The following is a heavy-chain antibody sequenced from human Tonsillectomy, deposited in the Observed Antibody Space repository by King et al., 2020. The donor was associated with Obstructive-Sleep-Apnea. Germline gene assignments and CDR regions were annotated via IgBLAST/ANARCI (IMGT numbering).Heavy chain of an antibody. CDR1: GDSVSSNSAA. J-gene: IGHJ4*02. V-gene: IGHV6-1*01. CDR3: AREIGGAYSGYDYTRTIDY. CDR2: TYYRSKWYN. Sequence: VQLQQSGPGLVKPSQTLSLTCAISGDSVSSNSAAWNWIRQSPSRGLEWLGRTYYRSKWYNDYAVSVKSRITINPDTSKNQFSLQLNSVTPEEPAVYYCAREIGGAYSGYDYTRTIDYWGQGTLVTVSS. D-gene: IGHD5-12*01.